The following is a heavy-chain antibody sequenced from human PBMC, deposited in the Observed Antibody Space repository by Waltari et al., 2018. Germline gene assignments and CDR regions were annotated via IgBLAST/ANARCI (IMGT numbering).Heavy chain of an antibody. CDR3: ATLVPAAIGYYYMDV. V-gene: IGHV4-59*01. Sequence: QVQLQESGPGLVKPSETLSLTCTVSGGSISSYYWSWIRQPPGKGLEWIGYIYYSVSTNYNPSLKSRVTISVDTSKNQFSLKLSSVTAADTAVYYCATLVPAAIGYYYMDVWGKGTTVTVSS. J-gene: IGHJ6*03. CDR2: IYYSVST. CDR1: GGSISSYY. D-gene: IGHD2-2*01.